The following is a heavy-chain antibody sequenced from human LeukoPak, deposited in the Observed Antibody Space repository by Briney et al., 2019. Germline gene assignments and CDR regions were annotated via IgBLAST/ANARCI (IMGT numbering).Heavy chain of an antibody. D-gene: IGHD3-3*01. CDR2: INHSGST. CDR1: GGSFSGYY. J-gene: IGHJ5*02. Sequence: PSETLSLTCAVYGGSFSGYYWSWIRQPPGKGLEWIGEINHSGSTNYSPSLKSRVTISVDTSKNQFSLKLSSVTAADTAVYYCARGHDDFWSGYYRRTGSGKFDPWGQGTLVTVSS. V-gene: IGHV4-34*01. CDR3: ARGHDDFWSGYYRRTGSGKFDP.